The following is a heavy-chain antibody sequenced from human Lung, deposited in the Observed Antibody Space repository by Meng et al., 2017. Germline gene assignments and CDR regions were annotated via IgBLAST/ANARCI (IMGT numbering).Heavy chain of an antibody. Sequence: VHLQQSGPGLVKLSQTLSHTCAISGDSVSSNSAAWTGIRQSPSRGPEWLGGTYYRSKWYNGYAVSVRSRLTINPDTCKNQFSLQLNSVTPEDTAVYYCARSQQWLDSWGQGTLVTVSS. CDR2: TYYRSKWYN. D-gene: IGHD6-19*01. CDR3: ARSQQWLDS. J-gene: IGHJ4*02. CDR1: GDSVSSNSAA. V-gene: IGHV6-1*02.